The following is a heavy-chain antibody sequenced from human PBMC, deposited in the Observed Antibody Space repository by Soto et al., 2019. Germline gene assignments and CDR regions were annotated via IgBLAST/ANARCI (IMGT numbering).Heavy chain of an antibody. D-gene: IGHD3-22*01. V-gene: IGHV5-51*01. J-gene: IGHJ6*02. CDR3: ARLAILNYYDSSGSNYYGMDV. CDR2: IFPGDSDT. CDR1: GYSFTSYW. Sequence: PGESLKISCKGSGYSFTSYWIGWVRQMPGKGLEWIWFIFPGDSDTGYSPSFQGQVTISADKSISTAYLQWSSLKASDTAMYYCARLAILNYYDSSGSNYYGMDVWGQGTTVTVSS.